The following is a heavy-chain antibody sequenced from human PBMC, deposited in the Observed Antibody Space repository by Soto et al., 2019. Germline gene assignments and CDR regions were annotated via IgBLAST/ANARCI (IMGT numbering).Heavy chain of an antibody. CDR1: GYSFTIYW. D-gene: IGHD3-22*01. CDR3: ARHGPRVYYDNSDYYYYGMDV. J-gene: IGHJ6*02. Sequence: PGESLKISCKGSGYSFTIYWIGWVRQMPRKGLEWMGIIYPGDSDTRCSPSFQGQVTISADKSISTAYLQWSSLKASDTAMYYCARHGPRVYYDNSDYYYYGMDVWGQGTTVTVSS. CDR2: IYPGDSDT. V-gene: IGHV5-51*01.